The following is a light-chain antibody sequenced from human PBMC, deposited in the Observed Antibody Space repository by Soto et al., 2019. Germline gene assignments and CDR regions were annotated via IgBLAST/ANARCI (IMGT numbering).Light chain of an antibody. CDR1: SSDVGGYNY. Sequence: QSALTQPASVSGSPGQSITISCPGTSSDVGGYNYVSWYQQHPGKAPKLIIYDVSNRPSGVSNRFSGSKSGNTASLTISGLQAEDEADYYCSSYTSRSTLYVFGTGTKLTVL. J-gene: IGLJ1*01. V-gene: IGLV2-14*01. CDR3: SSYTSRSTLYV. CDR2: DVS.